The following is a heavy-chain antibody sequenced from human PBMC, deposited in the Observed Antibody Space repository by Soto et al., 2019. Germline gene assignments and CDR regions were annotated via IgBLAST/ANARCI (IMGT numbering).Heavy chain of an antibody. J-gene: IGHJ4*02. CDR3: ARESEDLTSNFDY. CDR1: GFTFTRYS. CDR2: ISSTTNYI. Sequence: AGGSLRLSCVASGFTFTRYSMNWVRPAPGKGLEWVSSISSTTNYIYYGDSMKGRFTISRDNAKNSLYLEMNSLRAEDTAVYYCARESEDLTSNFDYWGQGTLVTVSS. V-gene: IGHV3-21*06.